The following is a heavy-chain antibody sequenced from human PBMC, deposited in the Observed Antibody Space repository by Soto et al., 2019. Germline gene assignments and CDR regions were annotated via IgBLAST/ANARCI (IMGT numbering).Heavy chain of an antibody. V-gene: IGHV4-31*03. J-gene: IGHJ4*02. Sequence: QVHLQESGPGLVKPSQTLSLTCTVSGGSISSSDYYWRWIRQPPGKGLEWIGYIYSSGNTYYNPSLKSRLTISVDTSKNQFSLKLNSVTAADTALYYCASGLSAATVVTCYFEYWGQGTLVTGSS. CDR1: GGSISSSDYY. D-gene: IGHD4-17*01. CDR2: IYSSGNT. CDR3: ASGLSAATVVTCYFEY.